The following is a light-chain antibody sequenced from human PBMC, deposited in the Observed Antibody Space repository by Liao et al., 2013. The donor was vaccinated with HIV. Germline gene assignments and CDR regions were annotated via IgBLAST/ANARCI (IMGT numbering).Light chain of an antibody. CDR1: NIGSKS. V-gene: IGLV3-21*01. J-gene: IGLJ2*01. CDR2: YDS. CDR3: V. Sequence: SYELTQPPSVSVAPGKTARITCGGNNIGSKSVHWYQQKPGQAPVLVIDYDSDRPSGIPERFSGSNSGNTATLTISRVEAGDSSSDHVVFGGGTKLTVL.